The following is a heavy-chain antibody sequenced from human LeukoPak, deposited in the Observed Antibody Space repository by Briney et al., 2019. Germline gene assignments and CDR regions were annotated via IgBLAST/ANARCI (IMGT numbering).Heavy chain of an antibody. Sequence: PSETLSLTCAVYGGSFSGYYWSWIRQPPGKGLEWIGEINHSGSTNYNPSLKSRVTISVDTSKNQFSLKLSSVTAEDTAVYYCAALDHGHDYWGQGTLVTVSS. J-gene: IGHJ4*02. CDR3: AALDHGHDY. V-gene: IGHV4-34*01. CDR2: INHSGST. CDR1: GGSFSGYY.